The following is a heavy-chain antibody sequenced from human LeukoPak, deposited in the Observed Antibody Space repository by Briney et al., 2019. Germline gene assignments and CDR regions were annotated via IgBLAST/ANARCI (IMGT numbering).Heavy chain of an antibody. D-gene: IGHD6-13*01. CDR3: ARGSRSSWFDY. J-gene: IGHJ4*02. CDR1: GGSFSGYY. V-gene: IGHV4-34*01. Sequence: PSETLSLTCAVYGGSFSGYYWSWIRQPPGKGLEWIGEINHSGSTNYNPPLKSRVTISVDTSKNQFSLKLSSVTAADTAVYYCARGSRSSWFDYWGQGTLVTVSS. CDR2: INHSGST.